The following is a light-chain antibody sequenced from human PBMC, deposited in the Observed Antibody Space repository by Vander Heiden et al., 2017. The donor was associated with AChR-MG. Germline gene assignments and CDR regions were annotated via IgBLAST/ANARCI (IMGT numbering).Light chain of an antibody. J-gene: IGKJ4*01. CDR2: GAS. Sequence: EIVMPKSPATVSVSPGGRVPLSCGASQSLGSNLVWYQQRPGQAPRLLIYGASTRATDIPARFTGRGSGTEFTLTIDSLQSEEFARYYCQKYNDWPPKLTFGGGTKVEIK. CDR1: QSLGSN. CDR3: QKYNDWPPKLT. V-gene: IGKV3-15*01.